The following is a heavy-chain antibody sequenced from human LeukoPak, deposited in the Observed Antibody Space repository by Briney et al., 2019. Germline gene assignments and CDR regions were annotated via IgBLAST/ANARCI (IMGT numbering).Heavy chain of an antibody. CDR3: ARAGGAFWSGPSDY. D-gene: IGHD3-3*01. CDR1: GFTFSSYW. V-gene: IGHV3-7*01. J-gene: IGHJ4*02. CDR2: IKQDGSEK. Sequence: GESLKISCAASGFTFSSYWMSWVRQAPGKGLEWVANIKQDGSEKYYVDSVKGRFTISRGNAKNSLYLQMNSLRAEDTAVYYCARAGGAFWSGPSDYWGQGTLVTVSS.